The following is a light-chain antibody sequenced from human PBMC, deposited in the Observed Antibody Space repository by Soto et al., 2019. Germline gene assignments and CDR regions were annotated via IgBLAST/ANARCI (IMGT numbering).Light chain of an antibody. Sequence: EIEMTQSPATLSLSPGERVSLSCRASESVSTNLAWYQQKAGQAPRLLIYGASTRATGIPARFSGSGSGTEFTLTISSLQSEDFAVYYCQQYNTWRSISFGQGTRLEIK. V-gene: IGKV3-15*01. J-gene: IGKJ5*01. CDR2: GAS. CDR1: ESVSTN. CDR3: QQYNTWRSIS.